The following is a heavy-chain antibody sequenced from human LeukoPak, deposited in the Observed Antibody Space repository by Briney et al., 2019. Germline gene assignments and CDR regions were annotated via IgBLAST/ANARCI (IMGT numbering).Heavy chain of an antibody. CDR3: ARRKKLGRVLYNWFDP. J-gene: IGHJ5*02. D-gene: IGHD1-14*01. CDR2: FNHSGST. V-gene: IGHV4-34*01. Sequence: SETLSLTCAVYGGSFSGYYWSWIRQPPGKGLEWIGEFNHSGSTNYNPSLKSRVTISVDTSKNQFSLKLSSVTAADTAGYYCARRKKLGRVLYNWFDPWGQGTLVTVSS. CDR1: GGSFSGYY.